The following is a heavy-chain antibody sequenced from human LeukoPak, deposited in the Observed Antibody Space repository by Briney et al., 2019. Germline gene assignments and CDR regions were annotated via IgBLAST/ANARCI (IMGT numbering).Heavy chain of an antibody. CDR3: ARGGVDHYGSGTYYLMYYFDH. V-gene: IGHV3-23*01. Sequence: GGTLRLSCAASGFTFNTYGMSWVRQAPGKGLEWVSGISGSGGATYYADSVKGRFTVSRDDPHNTLYLQMNSVRAEDAAVYFCARGGVDHYGSGTYYLMYYFDHWGQGALVTVSS. J-gene: IGHJ4*02. CDR1: GFTFNTYG. D-gene: IGHD3-10*01. CDR2: ISGSGGAT.